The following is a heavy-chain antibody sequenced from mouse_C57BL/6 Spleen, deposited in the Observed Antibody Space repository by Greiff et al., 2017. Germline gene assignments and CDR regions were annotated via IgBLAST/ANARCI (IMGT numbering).Heavy chain of an antibody. CDR2: IDPETGGT. Sequence: QVQLKQSGAELVRPGASVTLSCKASGYTFTDYEMHWVKQTPVHGLEWIGAIDPETGGTAYHQKFKGKAILTADKSSSTAYMEHRSLTSEDSAVYYCTNSNCAYWGQGTMVTVSA. J-gene: IGHJ3*01. CDR3: TNSNCAY. V-gene: IGHV1-15*01. D-gene: IGHD2-5*01. CDR1: GYTFTDYE.